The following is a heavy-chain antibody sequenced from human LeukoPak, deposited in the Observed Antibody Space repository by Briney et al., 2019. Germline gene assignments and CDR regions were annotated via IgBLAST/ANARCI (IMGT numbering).Heavy chain of an antibody. D-gene: IGHD6-19*01. CDR2: IYTTGST. CDR3: ARQIAVAGKAGFVY. V-gene: IGHV4-4*07. J-gene: IGHJ4*02. CDR1: GVSISSYY. Sequence: SETLSLTCTVSGVSISSYYWTWIRQPAGKGLEWIGHIYTTGSTNYNPSLNSRVTMSVDTSKNQFSLKLSSVTAADTAVYYCARQIAVAGKAGFVYWGQGTLVTVSS.